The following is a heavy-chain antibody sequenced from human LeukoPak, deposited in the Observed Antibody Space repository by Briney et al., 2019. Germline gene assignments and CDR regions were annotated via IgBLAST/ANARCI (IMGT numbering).Heavy chain of an antibody. V-gene: IGHV7-4-1*02. CDR1: GYTFTSNY. D-gene: IGHD6-19*01. Sequence: ASVKVSCKAFGYTFTSNYMHWVRQAPGQGLEWMGWINTNTGNPTYAQGFTGRFVFSLDTSVSTVYLQISSLKAEDTAVYYCAKSPHGYSSGWYEGFGLYYYYYYMDVWGKGTTVTVSS. CDR2: INTNTGNP. CDR3: AKSPHGYSSGWYEGFGLYYYYYYMDV. J-gene: IGHJ6*03.